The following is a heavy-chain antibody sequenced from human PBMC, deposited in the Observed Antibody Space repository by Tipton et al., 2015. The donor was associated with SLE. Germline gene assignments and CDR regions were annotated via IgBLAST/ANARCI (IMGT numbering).Heavy chain of an antibody. CDR1: GYTFTSFV. CDR2: INPNSGGT. CDR3: PKPTEVPSATSRLNDAFEV. D-gene: IGHD2-2*01. Sequence: QLVQSGAEVKKPGASVKVSCKASGYTFTSFVITWVRQAPGQGLEWMGWINPNSGGTNFVQKFQGRVTMTRDTSISTAYMELSRLESYDTALFYGPKPTEVPSATSRLNDAFEVGGQGPMVTVS. V-gene: IGHV1-2*02. J-gene: IGHJ3*01.